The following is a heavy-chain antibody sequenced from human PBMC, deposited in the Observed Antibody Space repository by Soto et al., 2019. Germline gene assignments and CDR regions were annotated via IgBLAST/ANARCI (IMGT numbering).Heavy chain of an antibody. J-gene: IGHJ4*02. V-gene: IGHV1-46*01. CDR2: INPSGGST. D-gene: IGHD6-13*01. CDR1: GYTFTSYY. Sequence: ASVKVSCKASGYTFTSYYMHWVRQAPGQGLEWMGIINPSGGSTSYAQKFQGRVTMTRDTSTSKVYMELGSLRSEDTAVYYCARISSSSWYASQVGGDYSTNFDYWGQGTLVTVSS. CDR3: ARISSSSWYASQVGGDYSTNFDY.